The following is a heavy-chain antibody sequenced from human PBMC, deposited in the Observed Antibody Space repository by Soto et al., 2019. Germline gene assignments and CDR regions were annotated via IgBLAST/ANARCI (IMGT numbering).Heavy chain of an antibody. V-gene: IGHV4-30-2*01. CDR1: GGSISSAGNS. CDR3: ARDQLEGNWFDP. D-gene: IGHD1-1*01. Sequence: QLQLQESGSGLVRLSQTLCLTCAVSGGSISSAGNSWNWIRQPPGKGLEWIGYIYHSGSTLYNPSLKSRVTISVDKSKNQFSLKLSSVTAADTAVYYCARDQLEGNWFDPWGQGTLVTVSS. J-gene: IGHJ5*02. CDR2: IYHSGST.